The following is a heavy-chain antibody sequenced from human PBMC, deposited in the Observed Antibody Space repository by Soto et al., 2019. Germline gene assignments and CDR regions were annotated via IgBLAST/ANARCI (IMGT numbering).Heavy chain of an antibody. D-gene: IGHD2-2*01. J-gene: IGHJ5*02. CDR1: GFTFSSYG. CDR2: ISYDGSNK. CDR3: AAGRLVVVPAASSRGWLDP. V-gene: IGHV3-30*03. Sequence: PGGSLRLSCAASGFTFSSYGMHWVRQAPGKGLEWVAVISYDGSNKYYADSVKGRFTISRDNSKNTLYLQMNGLRAEDTAVYYCAAGRLVVVPAASSRGWLDPWGQGNLVTVSS.